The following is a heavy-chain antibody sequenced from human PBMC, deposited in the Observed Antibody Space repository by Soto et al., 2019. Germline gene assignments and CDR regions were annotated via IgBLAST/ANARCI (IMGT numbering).Heavy chain of an antibody. D-gene: IGHD2-2*01. V-gene: IGHV1-69*01. J-gene: IGHJ6*02. CDR3: ARSQGSSTSLEIYYYYYYGMDV. CDR2: IIPIPGTA. Sequence: QVQLVQSGAEVKKPGSSVKVSCKASGGTFGSYAISWVRQAPGQGLEWMGGIIPIPGTANYAQKFQGRVTIAAGETKGTGYMEASSLRSEDTAVYYCARSQGSSTSLEIYYYYYYGMDVWGQGTTVTVSS. CDR1: GGTFGSYA.